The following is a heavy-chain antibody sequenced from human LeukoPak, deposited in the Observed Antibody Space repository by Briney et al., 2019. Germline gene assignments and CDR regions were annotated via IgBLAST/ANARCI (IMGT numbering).Heavy chain of an antibody. CDR1: GGSFSGYY. D-gene: IGHD6-13*01. V-gene: IGHV4-34*01. CDR2: INHSGST. Sequence: SETLSLTCAVYGGSFSGYYWSWIRQPPGKGREWIGEINHSGSTNYNPSLKSRVTISVDTSKNQFSLKLSSVTAADTAVYYCARDSSTRKNWFDPWGQGTLVTVSS. J-gene: IGHJ5*02. CDR3: ARDSSTRKNWFDP.